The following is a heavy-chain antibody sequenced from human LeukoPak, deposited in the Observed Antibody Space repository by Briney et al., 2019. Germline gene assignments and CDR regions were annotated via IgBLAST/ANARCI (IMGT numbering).Heavy chain of an antibody. CDR1: GSTFSSYA. CDR2: ISGSGGST. Sequence: GRSLRLSCAASGSTFSSYAMSWVRQAPGKGLEWVSAISGSGGSTYYADSVKGRFTISRDNSKNTLYLQMNSLRADDTAVYYCAKRRGLELTYYYHMDVWGKGTTVTVSS. J-gene: IGHJ6*03. V-gene: IGHV3-23*01. CDR3: AKRRGLELTYYYHMDV. D-gene: IGHD1-7*01.